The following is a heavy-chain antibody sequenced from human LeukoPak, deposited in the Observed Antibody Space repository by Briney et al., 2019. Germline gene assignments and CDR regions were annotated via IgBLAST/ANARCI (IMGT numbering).Heavy chain of an antibody. CDR2: IFYSGST. Sequence: SETLSLTCTVSDVSFSSSSYYWGWIRQPPGKGLEWIGHIFYSGSTNYTPSLKTRVTLSVDTSKNQFSLKLSSVTAADTAVYYCARAPVARGLFDYWGQGTLVTVSS. CDR3: ARAPVARGLFDY. D-gene: IGHD5-12*01. CDR1: DVSFSSSSYY. V-gene: IGHV4-39*07. J-gene: IGHJ4*02.